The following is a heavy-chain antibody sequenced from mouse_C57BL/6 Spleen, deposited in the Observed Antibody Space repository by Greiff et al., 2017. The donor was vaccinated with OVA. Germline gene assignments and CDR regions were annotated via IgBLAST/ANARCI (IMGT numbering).Heavy chain of an antibody. CDR3: ARGNYKGVWDY. CDR1: GYAFTNYL. V-gene: IGHV1-54*01. Sequence: QVQLQQSGAELVRPGTSVKVSCKASGYAFTNYLIEWVKQRPGQGLEWIGVINPGSGGTNYNEKFKGKATLTADKSSSTAYMQLSSLTSEDSAVYFCARGNYKGVWDYWGQGTTLTVSS. D-gene: IGHD2-12*01. CDR2: INPGSGGT. J-gene: IGHJ2*01.